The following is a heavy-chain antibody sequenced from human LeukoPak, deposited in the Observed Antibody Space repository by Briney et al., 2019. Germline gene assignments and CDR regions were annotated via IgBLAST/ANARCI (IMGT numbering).Heavy chain of an antibody. CDR2: ISYDGSNK. V-gene: IGHV3-30*18. CDR1: GFTFSSYG. Sequence: GGSLRLSCAASGFTFSSYGMHWVRQAPGKGLEWVAVISYDGSNKYYADSVKGRFTISRDNSKNTLYLQMNSLRAEDTAVYYCAKEFSSSLWRYYYGMDVWGQGTTVTVSS. CDR3: AKEFSSSLWRYYYGMDV. J-gene: IGHJ6*02. D-gene: IGHD6-6*01.